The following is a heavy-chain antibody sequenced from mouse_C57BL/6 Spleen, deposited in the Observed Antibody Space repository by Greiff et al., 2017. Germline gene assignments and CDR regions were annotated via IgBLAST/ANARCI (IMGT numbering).Heavy chain of an antibody. CDR1: GYTFTSYW. CDR3: YSSGYFDY. CDR2: IDPSDSYT. J-gene: IGHJ2*01. V-gene: IGHV1-69*01. D-gene: IGHD3-2*02. Sequence: QVQLQQPGAELVMPGASVKLSCKASGYTFTSYWMHWVKQRPGQGLEWIGEIDPSDSYTNYNQKFKGKSTLTVDKYSSTAYMQLSSLTSEDSAVYYCYSSGYFDYWGQGTTLTVSS.